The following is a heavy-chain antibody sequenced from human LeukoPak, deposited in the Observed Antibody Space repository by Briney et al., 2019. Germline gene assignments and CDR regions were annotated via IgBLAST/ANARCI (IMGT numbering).Heavy chain of an antibody. J-gene: IGHJ4*02. CDR2: IKRKTDGGTT. D-gene: IGHD1-26*01. V-gene: IGHV3-15*01. CDR1: GFTFSNAW. CDR3: TTESYSGSYTLDY. Sequence: PGGSLRLSCAASGFTFSNAWMSWVRQAPGKGLEWVGRIKRKTDGGTTDYAAPVKGRFTISRDDSGNKLYLQMNSLKIEDAAVYYCTTESYSGSYTLDYWGQGTLVTVSS.